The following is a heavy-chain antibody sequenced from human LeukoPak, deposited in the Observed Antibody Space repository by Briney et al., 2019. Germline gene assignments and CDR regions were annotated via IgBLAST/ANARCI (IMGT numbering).Heavy chain of an antibody. D-gene: IGHD2-2*01. CDR3: ARDLFPLGYCSSTSCAAYYYYGMDV. Sequence: GGSLGLSCAASGFTFSSYWMHWVRQAPGKGLVWVSRINSDGSSTSYADSVKGRFTISRDNAKNTLYLQMNSLRAEDTAVYYCARDLFPLGYCSSTSCAAYYYYGMDVWGQGTTVTVSS. CDR2: INSDGSST. J-gene: IGHJ6*02. CDR1: GFTFSSYW. V-gene: IGHV3-74*01.